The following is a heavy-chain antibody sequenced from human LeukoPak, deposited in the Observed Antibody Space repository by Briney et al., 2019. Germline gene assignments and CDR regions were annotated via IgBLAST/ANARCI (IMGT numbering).Heavy chain of an antibody. CDR3: AKDIATMVRGAVDY. D-gene: IGHD3-10*01. CDR2: ISWNSGSI. J-gene: IGHJ4*02. V-gene: IGHV3-9*03. CDR1: GFTFDDYA. Sequence: QPGGSLRLSCAASGFTFDDYAMHWVRQAPGKGLEWVSGISWNSGSIGYADSVKGRFTISRDNAKNSLYLQMNSLRAEDMALYYCAKDIATMVRGAVDYWGQGTLVIVSS.